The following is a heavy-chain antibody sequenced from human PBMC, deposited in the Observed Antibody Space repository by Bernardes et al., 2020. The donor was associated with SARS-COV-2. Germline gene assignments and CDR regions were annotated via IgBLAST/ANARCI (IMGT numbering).Heavy chain of an antibody. D-gene: IGHD3-9*01. CDR2: ISGSGGST. J-gene: IGHJ6*02. CDR3: AKDKTLRYFDWLLELDV. Sequence: GSLSPSCAASGFPFSSYAMSWVRQAPGKGLEWVSAISGSGGSTYYADSVKGRFTISRDNSKNTLYLQMNSLRAEDTAVYYCAKDKTLRYFDWLLELDVWGQGTTVTVSS. V-gene: IGHV3-23*01. CDR1: GFPFSSYA.